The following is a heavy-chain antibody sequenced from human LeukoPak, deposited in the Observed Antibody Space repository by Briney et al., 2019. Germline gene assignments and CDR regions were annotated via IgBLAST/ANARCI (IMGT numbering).Heavy chain of an antibody. D-gene: IGHD6-13*01. Sequence: PSETLSLTCTVSGGSISSYFWSWIRQPPGKEPECIGYIYNSGSTKYNPSLKSRVTISVDTSKNQFSLKLSSVATADTAVYYCATSIAAAGTLDYWDQGTLVTVSS. CDR3: ATSIAAAGTLDY. V-gene: IGHV4-59*01. CDR1: GGSISSYF. J-gene: IGHJ4*02. CDR2: IYNSGST.